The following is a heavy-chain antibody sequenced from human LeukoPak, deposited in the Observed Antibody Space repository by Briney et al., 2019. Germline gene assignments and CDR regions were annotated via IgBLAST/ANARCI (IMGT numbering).Heavy chain of an antibody. CDR2: IKQDGSEK. J-gene: IGHJ4*02. D-gene: IGHD2-15*01. CDR3: ARGSIYCSGGSCLDY. Sequence: GGSLRLSCAASGLTFSSYWMSWVRQAPGKGLEWVANIKQDGSEKYYVDSVKGRFTISRDNAKNSLYLQMNSLRAEDTAVYYCARGSIYCSGGSCLDYWGQGTLVTVSS. V-gene: IGHV3-7*01. CDR1: GLTFSSYW.